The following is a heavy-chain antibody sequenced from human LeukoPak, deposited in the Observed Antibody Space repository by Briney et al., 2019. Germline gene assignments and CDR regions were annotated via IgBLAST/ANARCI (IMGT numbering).Heavy chain of an antibody. D-gene: IGHD3-22*01. CDR3: ARGGGRGDYNERYYFDY. J-gene: IGHJ4*02. V-gene: IGHV3-23*01. Sequence: QPGGSLRLSCAASGITFIKYSMTWVRQAPGKGLEWVSAITGSGAFTDYADSVKGRFTISRDNAKNSLQLQMNSLRAEDTVVYYCARGGGRGDYNERYYFDYWGQGTLVTVSS. CDR1: GITFIKYS. CDR2: ITGSGAFT.